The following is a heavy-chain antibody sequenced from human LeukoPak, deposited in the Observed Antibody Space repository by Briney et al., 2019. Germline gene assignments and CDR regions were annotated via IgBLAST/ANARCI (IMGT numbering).Heavy chain of an antibody. CDR1: GYTFTSYY. CDR2: INPSGGST. D-gene: IGHD3-10*01. V-gene: IGHV1-46*01. J-gene: IGHJ6*03. Sequence: ASVKVSCKAAGYTFTSYYMHWVREAPGQGLEWMGIINPSGGSTSYAQKFQGRVTMTRDMSTSTVYMELSSLRSEDTAVYYCARDPGEWDGNMDVWGKGTTVTVSS. CDR3: ARDPGEWDGNMDV.